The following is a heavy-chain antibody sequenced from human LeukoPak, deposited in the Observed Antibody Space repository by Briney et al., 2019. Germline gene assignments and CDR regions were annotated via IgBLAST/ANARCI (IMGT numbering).Heavy chain of an antibody. CDR1: GFTFSSYA. V-gene: IGHV3-30*02. CDR2: IRYDGSNK. CDR3: AKGSKGLLFTRDYYMDV. D-gene: IGHD3-3*01. J-gene: IGHJ6*03. Sequence: GGSLRLSCAASGFTFSSYAMSWVRQAPGKGLEWVTLIRYDGSNKYYADSVKGRFTISRDNSKNTLYLQMNSLRAEDTAVYYCAKGSKGLLFTRDYYMDVWGKGTTVTISS.